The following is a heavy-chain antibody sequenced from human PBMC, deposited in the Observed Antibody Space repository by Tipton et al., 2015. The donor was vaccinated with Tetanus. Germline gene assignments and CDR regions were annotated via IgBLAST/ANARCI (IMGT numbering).Heavy chain of an antibody. V-gene: IGHV4-31*03. J-gene: IGHJ6*02. CDR3: ARSGYYSRAYYHYRMDV. D-gene: IGHD3-9*01. CDR2: IYYSGST. CDR1: GGSISSGGYF. Sequence: TLSLTCTVSGGSISSGGYFWNWIRQHPGKGLEWIGYIYYSGSTNYNPSLKSRVTISVDTSKNQFSLNLSSVTAADTAVCYCARSGYYSRAYYHYRMDVWGQGTTVSVSS.